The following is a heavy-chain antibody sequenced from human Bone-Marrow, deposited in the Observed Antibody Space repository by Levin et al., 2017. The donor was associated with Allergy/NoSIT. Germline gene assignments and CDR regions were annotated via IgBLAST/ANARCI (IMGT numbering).Heavy chain of an antibody. Sequence: SETLSLTCAVSGGSISSSNWWSWVRQPPGKGLEWIGEIYHSGSTNYNPSLKSRVTISVDKSKNQISLKLSSVTAADTAVYYCARDVLRYCSSTSGSYAAPGHYYYYYYMDVWGKGTTVTVSS. V-gene: IGHV4-4*02. CDR2: IYHSGST. D-gene: IGHD2-2*01. CDR3: ARDVLRYCSSTSGSYAAPGHYYYYYYMDV. J-gene: IGHJ6*03. CDR1: GGSISSSNW.